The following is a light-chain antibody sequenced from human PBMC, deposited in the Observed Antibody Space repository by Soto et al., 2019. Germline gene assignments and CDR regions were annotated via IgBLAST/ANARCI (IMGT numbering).Light chain of an antibody. J-gene: IGLJ1*01. CDR1: SSNIGAGYD. CDR2: GNT. CDR3: QSYDDSLSVHYV. V-gene: IGLV1-40*01. Sequence: QSVLTQPPSVSGAPGQRVTISCTGTSSNIGAGYDVHWYQHLPGTAPKLLIHGNTDRPSGVPDRFSGSKSGTSASLAITGLQADDEADYYCQSYDDSLSVHYVFGTGTKVTVL.